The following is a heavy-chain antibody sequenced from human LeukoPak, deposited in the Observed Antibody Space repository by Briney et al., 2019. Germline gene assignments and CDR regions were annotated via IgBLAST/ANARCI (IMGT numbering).Heavy chain of an antibody. J-gene: IGHJ4*02. CDR2: ISSSSSTI. Sequence: GGSLRLSCAASGFTFSSYSMNWVRQAPGKGLEWVSYISSSSSTIYYADSVKGRFTISRDNAKNTLYLQMNSLRAEDTAVYYCARAAAGRPFDYWGQGTLVTVSS. CDR1: GFTFSSYS. CDR3: ARAAAGRPFDY. V-gene: IGHV3-48*01. D-gene: IGHD6-13*01.